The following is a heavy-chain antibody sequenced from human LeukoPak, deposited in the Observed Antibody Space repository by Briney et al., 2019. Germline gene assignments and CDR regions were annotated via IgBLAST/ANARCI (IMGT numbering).Heavy chain of an antibody. V-gene: IGHV3-21*01. Sequence: GGSLRLSCAASGFTFSSYSMNWVRQAPGKGLEWVSSISHSSGYIYYADSVKGRFTISRDNAKNSLYLQMNSLRAEDTAVYYCARGVDYYFDYWGQGALVTVSS. CDR1: GFTFSSYS. J-gene: IGHJ4*02. CDR3: ARGVDYYFDY. CDR2: ISHSSGYI.